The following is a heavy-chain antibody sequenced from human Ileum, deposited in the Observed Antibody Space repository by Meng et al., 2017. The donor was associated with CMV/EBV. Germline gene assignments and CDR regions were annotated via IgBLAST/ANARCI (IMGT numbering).Heavy chain of an antibody. V-gene: IGHV3-23*03. Sequence: GESLKISCAASGFTFSTYAMSWVRQAPGKGLEWVSVIYSGGSSTYYADSVKGRFTISRDNSKNTLYLQMNSLRAKDTAVYYCAKDLRSRAGWGAFDIWGQGTMVTVSS. CDR2: IYSGGSST. J-gene: IGHJ3*02. CDR3: AKDLRSRAGWGAFDI. CDR1: GFTFSTYA. D-gene: IGHD2-2*01.